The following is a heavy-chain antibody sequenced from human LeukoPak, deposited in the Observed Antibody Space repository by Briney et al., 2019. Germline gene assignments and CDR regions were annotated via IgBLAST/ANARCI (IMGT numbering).Heavy chain of an antibody. J-gene: IGHJ4*02. CDR1: GFTFTSYI. CDR3: GALSGTTPLGGV. CDR2: ISYDGNNE. V-gene: IGHV3-30*14. Sequence: PGGSLRLSCAASGFTFTSYIIHWVRQAPGKGLEWVAVISYDGNNEYYADSVKGRFTISRDNSKNTLYLQMNNLRAEDTAVYYCGALSGTTPLGGVGGQGTLVTVSS. D-gene: IGHD1-1*01.